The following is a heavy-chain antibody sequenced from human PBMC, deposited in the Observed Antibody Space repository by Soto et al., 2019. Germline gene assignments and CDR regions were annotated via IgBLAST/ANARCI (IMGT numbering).Heavy chain of an antibody. J-gene: IGHJ6*02. CDR2: LNGDGTTT. D-gene: IGHD2-2*02. V-gene: IGHV3-74*01. CDR3: ARVIPGHYAVDV. CDR1: GFTFNSYW. Sequence: EVQLVESGGGLVQPGGSLRLSCAASGFTFNSYWMHWVRQAPGKGLVWVSRLNGDGTTTNYADSVKGRFAIYRDNAKNTLYLQVDSLRNDDTSLYFCARVIPGHYAVDVWGQGTTVTVSS.